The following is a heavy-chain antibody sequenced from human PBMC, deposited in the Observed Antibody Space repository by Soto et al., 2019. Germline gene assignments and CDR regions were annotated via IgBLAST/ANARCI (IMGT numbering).Heavy chain of an antibody. J-gene: IGHJ4*02. V-gene: IGHV1-69*13. D-gene: IGHD6-13*01. CDR1: GGTFSSYA. CDR2: IIPIFGTA. CDR3: ARDRAAAGRNPFDY. Sequence: GASVKVSCKVSGGTFSSYAISWVRQAPGQGLEWMGGIIPIFGTANYAQKFQGRVTITADESTSTAYMELSSLRSEDTAVYYCARDRAAAGRNPFDYWGQGTLVTVSS.